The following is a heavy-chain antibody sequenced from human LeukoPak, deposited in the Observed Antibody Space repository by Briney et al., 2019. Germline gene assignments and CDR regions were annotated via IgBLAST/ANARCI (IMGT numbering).Heavy chain of an antibody. J-gene: IGHJ4*02. V-gene: IGHV3-23*01. D-gene: IGHD3-22*01. CDR3: AKSSLPQYYYDSSGYLDY. CDR1: GFTFSSYA. CDR2: ISGSGGST. Sequence: GGSLRLSCAASGFTFSSYAMSWVRQAPGKGLEWVSAISGSGGSTYYADSVKGRFTVSRDNSKNTLYLQMNSLRAEDTAVYYCAKSSLPQYYYDSSGYLDYWGQGTLVTVSS.